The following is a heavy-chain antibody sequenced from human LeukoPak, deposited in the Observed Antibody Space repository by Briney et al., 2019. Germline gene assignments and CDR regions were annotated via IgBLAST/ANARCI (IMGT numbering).Heavy chain of an antibody. Sequence: SETLSLTCAVYGGSFSGYYWSWIRQPPGKGLEWIGEINRSGSTYYNPSLKSRVTISVDTSKNQFSLKLSSVTAADTAVYYCARGFYYDSSGYQFDYWGQGTLVTVSS. J-gene: IGHJ4*02. CDR3: ARGFYYDSSGYQFDY. D-gene: IGHD3-22*01. CDR1: GGSFSGYY. CDR2: INRSGST. V-gene: IGHV4-34*01.